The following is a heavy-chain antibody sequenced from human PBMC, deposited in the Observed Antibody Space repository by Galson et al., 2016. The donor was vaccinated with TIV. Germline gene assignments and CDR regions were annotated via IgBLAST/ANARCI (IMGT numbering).Heavy chain of an antibody. D-gene: IGHD3-9*01. CDR2: IIPVLGMT. CDR3: ARADSVDISSTEY. Sequence: SVKVSCKASGGTFISYTLSWVRQAPGQGLEWMGMIIPVLGMTNYAQNFQGRVTITADRSTGTAYLELSSLKPGDTAVYYCARADSVDISSTEYWGQGTLVTVSS. J-gene: IGHJ4*02. V-gene: IGHV1-69*02. CDR1: GGTFISYT.